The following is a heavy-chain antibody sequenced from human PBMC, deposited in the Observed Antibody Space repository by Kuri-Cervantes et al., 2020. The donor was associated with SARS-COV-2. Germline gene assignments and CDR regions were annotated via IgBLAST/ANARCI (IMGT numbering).Heavy chain of an antibody. CDR3: AGSPGGVFDC. J-gene: IGHJ4*02. CDR2: INHSGST. D-gene: IGHD3-16*01. V-gene: IGHV4-34*01. Sequence: SQTLSLTCAAYGGSFSAYYWSWIRQPPGKGLEWIGEINHSGSTNYNPSLKSRVTISVDTSKHQLSLKLSSVTAADTAVYCCAGSPGGVFDCWGQGTLVTVSS. CDR1: GGSFSAYY.